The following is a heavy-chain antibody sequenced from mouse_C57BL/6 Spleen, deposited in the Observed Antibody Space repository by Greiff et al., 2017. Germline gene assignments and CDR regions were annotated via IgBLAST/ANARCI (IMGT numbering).Heavy chain of an antibody. Sequence: VQLQQPGAELVKPGASVKLSCKASGYTFTSYWMHWVKQRPGRGLAWIGRIAPNSGGTKYNEKFKSKATLTVDKPSSTAYMQLSSLTSEDSAVYYCARDQYRLGDYWGQGTTLTVSS. CDR3: ARDQYRLGDY. D-gene: IGHD3-3*01. J-gene: IGHJ2*01. CDR1: GYTFTSYW. CDR2: IAPNSGGT. V-gene: IGHV1-72*01.